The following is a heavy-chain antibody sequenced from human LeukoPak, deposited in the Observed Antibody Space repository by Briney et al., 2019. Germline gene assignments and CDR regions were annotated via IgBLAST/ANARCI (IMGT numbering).Heavy chain of an antibody. J-gene: IGHJ4*02. CDR1: GCTFTSYY. V-gene: IGHV1-46*01. CDR3: ARDGKTAAGNNFDY. Sequence: GASVKVSCKASGCTFTSYYIHWVRQAPGQGLEWMGIINPSGGITTYAQKFQRRVTMTRDKSTSTVYMELRRLTSEDTAVYYCARDGKTAAGNNFDYWGQGTLVTVSS. D-gene: IGHD6-13*01. CDR2: INPSGGIT.